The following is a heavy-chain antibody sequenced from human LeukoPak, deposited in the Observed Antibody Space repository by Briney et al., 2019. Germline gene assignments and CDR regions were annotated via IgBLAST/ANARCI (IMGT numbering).Heavy chain of an antibody. V-gene: IGHV3-23*01. J-gene: IGHJ4*02. CDR1: GFTFSNYA. CDR2: ITGNGAST. D-gene: IGHD3-9*01. Sequence: PGGSLRLSCAASGFTFSNYAMSWVRQAPGKGLEWVSTITGNGASTFYADSVKGRFTISRDNSKNTLYLQMNSLRAEDTAVYYCANRGRYYFDYWDQGALVSVSS. CDR3: ANRGRYYFDY.